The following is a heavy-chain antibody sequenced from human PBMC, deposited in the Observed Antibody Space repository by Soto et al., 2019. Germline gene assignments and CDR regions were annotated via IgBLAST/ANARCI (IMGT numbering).Heavy chain of an antibody. V-gene: IGHV3-48*01. CDR1: GFTFSSYP. CDR2: ISSSSSTI. Sequence: ESGGGLVQPGWSLRLSCAASGFTFSSYPMNCFRQAPGKGLEWVSYISSSSSTIYYADSVKGRFTFSRDNAKNSLYLQMNSLRAEDTALYYCASDWYYMDVWGTGTTVSVSS. CDR3: ASDWYYMDV. D-gene: IGHD2-21*01. J-gene: IGHJ6*03.